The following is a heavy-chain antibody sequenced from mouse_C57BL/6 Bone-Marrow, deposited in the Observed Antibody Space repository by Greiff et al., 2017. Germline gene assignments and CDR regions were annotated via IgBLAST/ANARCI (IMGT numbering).Heavy chain of an antibody. Sequence: EVMLVESGEGLVKPGGSLKLSCAASGFTFSSYAMSWVRQTPERRLEWVAYISSGGDSIYYADTVKGRFTISRDNARNTLYLQSSSLKSEDTAMYYCTRGTMVTTTRDYFDYWGQGTTLTVSS. CDR1: GFTFSSYA. D-gene: IGHD2-2*01. CDR2: ISSGGDSI. V-gene: IGHV5-9-1*02. J-gene: IGHJ2*01. CDR3: TRGTMVTTTRDYFDY.